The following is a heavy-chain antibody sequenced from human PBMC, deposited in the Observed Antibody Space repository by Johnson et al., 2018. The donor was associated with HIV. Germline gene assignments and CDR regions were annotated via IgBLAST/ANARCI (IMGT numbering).Heavy chain of an antibody. J-gene: IGHJ3*01. CDR2: ISHDGSHK. CDR3: ARDFGLGELSYETVDAFDF. CDR1: GLSFSNYD. D-gene: IGHD3-16*02. Sequence: QVQLVESGGGVVKPGKSLRLSCGASGLSFSNYDMHWVRQAPGKGLQWVADISHDGSHKYYADSVEGRFTISRDNSKDTLYLQMNNLTTEDTAVYSCARDFGLGELSYETVDAFDFWGPGTLVTVSS. V-gene: IGHV3-30*03.